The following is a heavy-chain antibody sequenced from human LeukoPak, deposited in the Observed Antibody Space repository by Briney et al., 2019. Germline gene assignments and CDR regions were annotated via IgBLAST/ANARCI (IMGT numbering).Heavy chain of an antibody. CDR2: INHSGST. CDR1: GGSFSGYY. J-gene: IGHJ4*02. Sequence: SETLSLTCAVYGGSFSGYYWSWIRQPPGKGLEWIGEINHSGSTNYNPSLKSRVTISVDTSKNRFSLKLSSVTAADTAVYYCARRGIVVVTYYFDYWGQGTLVTVSS. D-gene: IGHD3-22*01. CDR3: ARRGIVVVTYYFDY. V-gene: IGHV4-34*01.